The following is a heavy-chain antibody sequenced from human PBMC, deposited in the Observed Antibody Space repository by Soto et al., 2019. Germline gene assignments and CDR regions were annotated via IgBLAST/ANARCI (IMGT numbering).Heavy chain of an antibody. J-gene: IGHJ3*01. V-gene: IGHV1-69*02. CDR1: GGTFNTYT. Sequence: QVHLTQSGAEVKKPGSSVKVSCKAAGGTFNTYTLFXXRQAPGHGLEWMGRIIPMLTVTNSAQKFQDRLXXXXXXXXXXXXXXXXXXXXXXTAVYYXXXGSWSAETFDVWGQGTMVTVSS. D-gene: IGHD2-2*01. CDR3: XXGSWSAETFDV. CDR2: IIPMLTVT.